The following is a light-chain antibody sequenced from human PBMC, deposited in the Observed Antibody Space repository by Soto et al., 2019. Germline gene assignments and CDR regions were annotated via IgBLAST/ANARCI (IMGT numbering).Light chain of an antibody. V-gene: IGKV4-1*01. CDR3: QQYYSTRT. CDR2: WAS. J-gene: IGKJ2*02. CDR1: QSVLYSSNNKNY. Sequence: DIVMTQSPDSLAVSLGERDTINCKSSQSVLYSSNNKNYLAWYQQKPGQPPKLLIYWASTRESGVPDRFSGSGSGTDFTLTISSLQAEDVAVYYCQQYYSTRTFGQGTKVDIK.